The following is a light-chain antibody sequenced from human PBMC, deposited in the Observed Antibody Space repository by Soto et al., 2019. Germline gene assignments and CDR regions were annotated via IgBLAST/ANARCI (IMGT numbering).Light chain of an antibody. V-gene: IGKV3-15*01. CDR1: QSVSSN. CDR3: QQYGNSRT. J-gene: IGKJ1*01. Sequence: EIVMTQSPATLSVSPGERATLSYRASQSVSSNLAWYQQKPGQAPRLLIYGASTRATGIPARFSGSGSGTDFTLTISRLEPEDFAVYYCQQYGNSRTFGQGTKVEIK. CDR2: GAS.